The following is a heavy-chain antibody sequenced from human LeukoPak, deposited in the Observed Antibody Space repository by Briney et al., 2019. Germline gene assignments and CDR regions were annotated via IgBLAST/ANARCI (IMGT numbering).Heavy chain of an antibody. V-gene: IGHV3-23*01. CDR3: AKARGRDGYKDELDY. Sequence: GGSLRLSCAASGFTFSSCAMSWVRQAPGEGLEWVSVISGSGGSTYYADSVKGRFTISRDNSKNTLYLQMNSLRAEDTAVYYCAKARGRDGYKDELDYWGQGTLVTVSS. CDR2: ISGSGGST. D-gene: IGHD5-24*01. CDR1: GFTFSSCA. J-gene: IGHJ4*02.